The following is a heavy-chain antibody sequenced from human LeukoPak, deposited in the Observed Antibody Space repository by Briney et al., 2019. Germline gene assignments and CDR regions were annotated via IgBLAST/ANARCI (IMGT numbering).Heavy chain of an antibody. Sequence: SETLSLTCAVYGGSFSDYSWTWIRQPPGKGLEWIGEINQSGGTNHNPSLMSRVIMSVDTSKNQISLKVNSVTAADTAVYYCARVGYSYSNDWSRTGLGAYPTKYYYYMDVWGKGTTVTVSS. CDR1: GGSFSDYS. CDR2: INQSGGT. V-gene: IGHV4-34*01. J-gene: IGHJ6*03. CDR3: ARVGYSYSNDWSRTGLGAYPTKYYYYMDV. D-gene: IGHD5-18*01.